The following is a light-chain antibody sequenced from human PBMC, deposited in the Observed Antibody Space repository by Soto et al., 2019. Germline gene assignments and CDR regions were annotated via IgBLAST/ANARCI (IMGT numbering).Light chain of an antibody. Sequence: IQMTQSPSSLSASVGDTVTITCRASQSISTYVNWYQQKPGEAPSLLIYAASTLQSGVPSRFRGSGSGTVFTLTINSLQPEDFVSYYCQQAYSNLITFGQGTRLEIK. V-gene: IGKV1-39*01. CDR2: AAS. CDR3: QQAYSNLIT. J-gene: IGKJ5*01. CDR1: QSISTY.